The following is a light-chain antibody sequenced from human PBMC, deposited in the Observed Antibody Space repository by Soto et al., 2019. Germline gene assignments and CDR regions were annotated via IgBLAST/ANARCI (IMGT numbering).Light chain of an antibody. J-gene: IGLJ1*01. CDR2: EVN. Sequence: QSALTQPPSASGSPGQSVTISCAGTSSDVGGYRFVSWYQQHPGKAPKLVIYEVNKRPSGVPDRFSGSKSGNTASLTVSGLQAEDEADYYCASYAGSSSVFGTGTKLTVL. V-gene: IGLV2-8*01. CDR1: SSDVGGYRF. CDR3: ASYAGSSSV.